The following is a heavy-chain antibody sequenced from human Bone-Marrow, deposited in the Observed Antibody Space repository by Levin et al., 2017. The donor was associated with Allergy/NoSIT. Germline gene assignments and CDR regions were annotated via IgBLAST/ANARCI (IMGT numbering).Heavy chain of an antibody. CDR2: IRWNSDVT. CDR3: AKIGGDDASDI. J-gene: IGHJ3*02. V-gene: IGHV3-43*01. Sequence: GGSLRLSCAASGFSFDDSSMHWVRQPPGKGLEWVSFIRWNSDVTYYADSVKGRFTISRDNSKDSLYLQMNSLRSEDTALYYCAKIGGDDASDIWGQGTMVTVSS. CDR1: GFSFDDSS. D-gene: IGHD3-16*01.